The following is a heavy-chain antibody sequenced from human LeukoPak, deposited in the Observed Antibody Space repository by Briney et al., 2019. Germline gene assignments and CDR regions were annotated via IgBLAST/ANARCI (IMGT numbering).Heavy chain of an antibody. V-gene: IGHV1-69*02. J-gene: IGHJ5*02. CDR1: GGTYSSYT. D-gene: IGHD4-17*01. CDR3: ARGWTVRNWFDP. Sequence: SVKVSCKASGGTYSSYTISWVRQAPGQGLEWMGRIIPILGIANYAQKFQGRVTITADKSTSTAYMELSSLRSEDTAVYYCARGWTVRNWFDPWGQGTLVTVSS. CDR2: IIPILGIA.